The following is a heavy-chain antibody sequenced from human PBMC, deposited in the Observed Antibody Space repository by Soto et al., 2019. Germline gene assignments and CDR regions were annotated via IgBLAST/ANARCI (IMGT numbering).Heavy chain of an antibody. V-gene: IGHV4-34*01. CDR3: ARVWAAERHYYMDV. J-gene: IGHJ6*03. CDR1: GGSFSPYF. D-gene: IGHD6-25*01. Sequence: QVQLQQWGAGLLKPSETLSLTCAVSGGSFSPYFWGWIRQSPEKGLEWIGEINHSGSTSYNPSLKSRRTMSVGSSKRQFSLNLRSVTAADTAVYYCARVWAAERHYYMDVWGKGSTVIVSS. CDR2: INHSGST.